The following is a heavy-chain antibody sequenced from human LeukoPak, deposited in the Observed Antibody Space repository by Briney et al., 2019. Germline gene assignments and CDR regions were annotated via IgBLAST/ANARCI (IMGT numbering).Heavy chain of an antibody. CDR2: IRYDGSNT. V-gene: IGHV3-30*02. CDR1: GFIFSSYG. J-gene: IGHJ4*02. Sequence: GGSLRLSCAASGFIFSSYGMHWVRQAPGKGLEWVAFIRYDGSNTYYADSVKGRFTISRDNSKNTLYLQMNSLRAEDTAVYYCATAGITMIVVARIDYWGQGTLVTVSS. CDR3: ATAGITMIVVARIDY. D-gene: IGHD3-22*01.